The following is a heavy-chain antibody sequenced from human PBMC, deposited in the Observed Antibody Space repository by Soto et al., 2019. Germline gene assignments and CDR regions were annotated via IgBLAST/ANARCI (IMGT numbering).Heavy chain of an antibody. D-gene: IGHD2-2*02. J-gene: IGHJ3*02. V-gene: IGHV1-69*02. CDR2: IIPILGIA. Sequence: ASVKVSCKASGGTFSSYTISWVRQAPGQGLDWMGRIIPILGIANYAQKFQGRVTITADKSTSTAYMELSSLRSEDTAVYYCARVGYCSSTSCHKGDAFDIWGQGTMVTVSS. CDR1: GGTFSSYT. CDR3: ARVGYCSSTSCHKGDAFDI.